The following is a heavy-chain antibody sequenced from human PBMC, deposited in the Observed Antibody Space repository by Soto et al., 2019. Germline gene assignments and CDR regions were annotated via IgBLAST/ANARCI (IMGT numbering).Heavy chain of an antibody. Sequence: PSETLSLTCTVSGHSISSNSYYWGWLRQPPGKGLEWIGSVSYSWSTYYNPSLKSRVTISVDTSKHQFSLKLSSVTAADTAVYKCERHFSYSTGWYLGFDYCGQRSLVPISA. V-gene: IGHV4-39*01. D-gene: IGHD6-19*01. CDR3: ERHFSYSTGWYLGFDY. J-gene: IGHJ4*02. CDR2: VSYSWST. CDR1: GHSISSNSYY.